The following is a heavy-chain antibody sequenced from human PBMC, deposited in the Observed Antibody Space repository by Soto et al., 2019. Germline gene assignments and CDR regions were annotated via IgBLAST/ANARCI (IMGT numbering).Heavy chain of an antibody. J-gene: IGHJ4*02. Sequence: PSETLPLPCAVSSGSIDNVYGWRWARQSPGKGLEWIGETSHDGVTNYNPSLEGRVTISIDKSKNQFSLKLSSVTAADTAVYYCARGWGRIFDYWGQGTLVTVSS. D-gene: IGHD7-27*01. CDR3: ARGWGRIFDY. V-gene: IGHV4-4*02. CDR1: SGSIDNVYG. CDR2: TSHDGVT.